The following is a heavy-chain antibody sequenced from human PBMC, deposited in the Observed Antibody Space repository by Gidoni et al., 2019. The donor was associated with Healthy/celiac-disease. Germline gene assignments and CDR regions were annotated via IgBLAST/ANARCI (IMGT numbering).Heavy chain of an antibody. J-gene: IGHJ4*02. CDR2: IRGSGGST. CDR3: AKDGRRVRGAYQGFDY. CDR1: GFTFSSYA. V-gene: IGHV3-23*01. Sequence: EVQLLESGGGLVQPGGSLRLSCAASGFTFSSYAMSWVRQAPGKGLEWVSAIRGSGGSTYYADSVKGRFTISRDNSKNTLYLQMNSLRAEDTAVYYCAKDGRRVRGAYQGFDYWGQGTLVTVSS. D-gene: IGHD3-10*01.